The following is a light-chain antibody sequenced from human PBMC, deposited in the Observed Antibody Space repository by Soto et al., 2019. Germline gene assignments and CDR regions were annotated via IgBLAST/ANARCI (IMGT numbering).Light chain of an antibody. Sequence: QLVLTQPPSASGTPGQRVTISCSGSSSNIGSNTVNWYQQLPGTAPKLLIYSNNQRPSGVPDRFSGSKSGTSASLAISGLQSEDEADYYCAAWDDSLNGYVVFGGGTQLTGL. CDR1: SSNIGSNT. CDR3: AAWDDSLNGYVV. CDR2: SNN. J-gene: IGLJ2*01. V-gene: IGLV1-44*01.